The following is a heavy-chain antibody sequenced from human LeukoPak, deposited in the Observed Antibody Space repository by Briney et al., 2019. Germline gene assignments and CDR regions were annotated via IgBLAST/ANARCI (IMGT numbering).Heavy chain of an antibody. J-gene: IGHJ5*02. CDR2: IWYDGSSK. CDR1: GFTFSSYG. CDR3: AREDL. V-gene: IGHV3-33*01. Sequence: PGGSLRLSCAASGFTFSSYGIHWVRQAPGKGLEWVAFIWYDGSSKYYADSVKGRFTISRDNSKNTLYLQMNSLRAEDTAVYYCAREDLWGQGTLVTVSS.